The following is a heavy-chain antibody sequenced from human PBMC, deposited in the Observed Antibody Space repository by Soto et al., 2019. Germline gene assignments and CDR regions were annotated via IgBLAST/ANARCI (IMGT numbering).Heavy chain of an antibody. Sequence: QVQLVQSGAEVKKPGASVKVSCKASGYTFTSYGISWVRQAPGQGLEWMGWISAYNGNTNYAQKLQGRVTMTTDTSTSTAYMELMSLRSDDTAVYYCARAGTGLLEWLLDAFDIWGQRTMVTVSS. CDR3: ARAGTGLLEWLLDAFDI. CDR2: ISAYNGNT. J-gene: IGHJ3*02. V-gene: IGHV1-18*01. D-gene: IGHD3-3*01. CDR1: GYTFTSYG.